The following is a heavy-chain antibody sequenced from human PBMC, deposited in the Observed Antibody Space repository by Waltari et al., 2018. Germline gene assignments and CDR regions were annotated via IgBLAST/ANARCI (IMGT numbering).Heavy chain of an antibody. J-gene: IGHJ4*02. CDR1: GDSISSSSYY. Sequence: QLQLPESVPGLVKASETLSLTCTVSGDSISSSSYYCGWVRQPPGKGLEWIGNMYYSGSTYYNPSLKSRVTISGDTSKSQFSLKLSSVTAADTSMYYCVRHARTTSGGKHFDHWGQGMLVTVSP. CDR3: VRHARTTSGGKHFDH. V-gene: IGHV4-39*01. D-gene: IGHD2-15*01. CDR2: MYYSGST.